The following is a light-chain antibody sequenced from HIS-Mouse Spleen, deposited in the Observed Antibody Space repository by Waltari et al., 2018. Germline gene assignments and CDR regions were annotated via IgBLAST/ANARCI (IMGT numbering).Light chain of an antibody. CDR2: DVS. V-gene: IGLV2-11*01. J-gene: IGLJ3*02. Sequence: QSALPPPRSVSGSPGQAVTISCTGTTSDVGGYNHVSCYQQPPGKAPKLMIYDVSKRPAGVPDRFSGSKSGHTASLTISGLQAEDEADYYCCSYAGSYTPWVFGGGTKLTVL. CDR3: CSYAGSYTPWV. CDR1: TSDVGGYNH.